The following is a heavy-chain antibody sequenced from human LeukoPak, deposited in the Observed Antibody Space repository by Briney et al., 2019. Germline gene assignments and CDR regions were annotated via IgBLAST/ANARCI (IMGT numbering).Heavy chain of an antibody. J-gene: IGHJ3*02. D-gene: IGHD2-2*02. Sequence: AAVKVSCKASGYTFTSYGISWVRQAPGQGLEWMGWISAYNGNTNYAQKVQGRVTMTTDTSTSTAYMELRSLRSDDTAVYYCARVKALYCSSTSCYRGAFDIWGQGTMVTASS. CDR2: ISAYNGNT. V-gene: IGHV1-18*01. CDR3: ARVKALYCSSTSCYRGAFDI. CDR1: GYTFTSYG.